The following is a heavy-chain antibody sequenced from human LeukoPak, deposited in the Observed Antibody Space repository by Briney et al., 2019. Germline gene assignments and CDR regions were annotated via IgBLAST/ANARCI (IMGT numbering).Heavy chain of an antibody. CDR1: GGSFSGYY. CDR3: AAGHGNWFDP. Sequence: SETLSLTCAVYGGSFSGYYWSWIRQPPGKGLEWIGYIYYSGSTYYNPSLKSRVTISVDTSKNQFSLKLSSVTAADTAVYYCAAGHGNWFDPWGQGTLVTVSS. D-gene: IGHD2-8*01. J-gene: IGHJ5*02. V-gene: IGHV4-59*06. CDR2: IYYSGST.